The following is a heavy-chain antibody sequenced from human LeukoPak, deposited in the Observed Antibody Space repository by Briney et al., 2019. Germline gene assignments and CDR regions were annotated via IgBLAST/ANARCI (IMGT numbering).Heavy chain of an antibody. V-gene: IGHV3-23*01. D-gene: IGHD6-19*01. Sequence: PGGSLRLSCAASGFTFSSYAMSWVRQAPGKGLEWVSAIGGSGRYTYYADSVKGRFTTSRDNSKNTLFLQTSSLRAEDTAEYYCARGDRTSGWYDWGQGTLVTVSS. CDR1: GFTFSSYA. CDR3: ARGDRTSGWYD. CDR2: IGGSGRYT. J-gene: IGHJ4*02.